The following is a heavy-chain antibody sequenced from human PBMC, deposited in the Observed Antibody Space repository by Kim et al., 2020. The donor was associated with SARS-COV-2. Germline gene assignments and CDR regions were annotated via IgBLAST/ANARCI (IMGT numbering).Heavy chain of an antibody. CDR2: INSDGSST. CDR3: ARDATAYYDFWSGYYYYYYGMDV. V-gene: IGHV3-74*01. D-gene: IGHD3-3*01. J-gene: IGHJ6*02. Sequence: GGSLRLSCAASGFTFSIYWMHWVRQAPGKGLVWVSRINSDGSSTSYADSVKGRFIISRDNAKNTLYLQMNSLRAEDTAVYYCARDATAYYDFWSGYYYYYYGMDVWGQGTTVTVSS. CDR1: GFTFSIYW.